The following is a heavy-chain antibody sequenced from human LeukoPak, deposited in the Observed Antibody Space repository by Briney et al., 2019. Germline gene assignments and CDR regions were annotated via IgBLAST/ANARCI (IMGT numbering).Heavy chain of an antibody. CDR3: ARGAYGDK. CDR1: GYTLTSYG. D-gene: IGHD4-17*01. Sequence: GSVKVPCEASGYTLTSYGINWMRQAPGQGLEWMGWISTQSGNTNYAQKVQGRLTLTTDRSTNTAYMELRSLRSDDTAVYYCARGAYGDKWGQGTMVTVSS. V-gene: IGHV1-18*01. CDR2: ISTQSGNT. J-gene: IGHJ4*02.